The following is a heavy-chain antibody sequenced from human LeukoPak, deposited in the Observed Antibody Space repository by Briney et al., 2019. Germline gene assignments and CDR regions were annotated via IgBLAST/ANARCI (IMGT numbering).Heavy chain of an antibody. J-gene: IGHJ4*02. CDR3: ARMWFGELLYFDY. CDR2: ISSSSSYI. D-gene: IGHD3-10*01. V-gene: IGHV3-21*01. Sequence: GGPLRLSCAASGFTFSSYSMNWVRQAPGKGLEWVSSISSSSSYIYYADSVKGRFTISRDNAKNSLYLQMNSLRAEDTAVYYCARMWFGELLYFDYWGQGTLVTVSS. CDR1: GFTFSSYS.